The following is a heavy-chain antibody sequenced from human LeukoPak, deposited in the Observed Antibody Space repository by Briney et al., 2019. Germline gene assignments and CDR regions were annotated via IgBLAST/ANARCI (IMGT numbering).Heavy chain of an antibody. CDR3: IRTLIVATSPYMDV. V-gene: IGHV3-74*01. Sequence: GGSLRLSCAASGFTFSSYWMHWVRQAPGKGLVWVSRVNGDGTGTTYADSVEGRFTISRDNAKNTVYLQMHSLRAEDTAIYYCIRTLIVATSPYMDVWGKGTTVTVSS. J-gene: IGHJ6*03. CDR1: GFTFSSYW. D-gene: IGHD5-12*01. CDR2: VNGDGTGT.